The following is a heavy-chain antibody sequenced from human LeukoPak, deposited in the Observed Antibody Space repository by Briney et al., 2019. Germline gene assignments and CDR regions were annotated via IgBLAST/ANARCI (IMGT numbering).Heavy chain of an antibody. V-gene: IGHV3-74*01. CDR2: INSDGSST. D-gene: IGHD4-17*01. J-gene: IGHJ6*02. CDR1: GFTFSSYW. Sequence: PGGSLRLSCAASGFTFSSYWMHWVRQAPGKGLVWVSRINSDGSSTSYADSVKSRFTISRDNAKNTLYLQMNSLRAEDTAVYYCAKAADSWADGDSPGYYYGMDVWGQGTTVTVSS. CDR3: AKAADSWADGDSPGYYYGMDV.